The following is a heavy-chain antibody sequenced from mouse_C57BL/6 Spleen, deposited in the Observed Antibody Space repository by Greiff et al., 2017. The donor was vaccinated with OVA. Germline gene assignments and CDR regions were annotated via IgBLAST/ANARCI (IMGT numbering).Heavy chain of an antibody. CDR3: AIGYYGNPWFAY. CDR2: IYPRDGST. Sequence: QVQLQQSDAELVKPGASVKISCKVSGYTFTDHTIHWMKQRPEPGLEWIGYIYPRDGSTKYNEKFKGKATLTADKSSSTAYMQLNSLTSEDSAVYFCAIGYYGNPWFAYWGQGTLVTVSA. CDR1: GYTFTDHT. J-gene: IGHJ3*01. D-gene: IGHD2-1*01. V-gene: IGHV1-78*01.